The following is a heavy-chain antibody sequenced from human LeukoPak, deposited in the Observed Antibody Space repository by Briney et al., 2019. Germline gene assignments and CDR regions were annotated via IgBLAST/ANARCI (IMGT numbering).Heavy chain of an antibody. Sequence: GGSLRLSCAASAFTFSSYDMLWVRQATGKGLEWVSAIGTAGDTYYPGSVKGRFTISRENAKNSLYLQMNSLRAGDTAVYYCARDKAGRFDYWGQGALVTVSS. CDR3: ARDKAGRFDY. J-gene: IGHJ4*02. CDR2: IGTAGDT. CDR1: AFTFSSYD. D-gene: IGHD6-19*01. V-gene: IGHV3-13*04.